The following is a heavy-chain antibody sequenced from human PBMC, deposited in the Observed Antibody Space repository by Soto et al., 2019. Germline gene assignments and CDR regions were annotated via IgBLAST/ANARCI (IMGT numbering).Heavy chain of an antibody. J-gene: IGHJ3*02. D-gene: IGHD6-19*01. CDR3: TRDISPRNGGVWYDAFDI. CDR2: IRHDGSQK. CDR1: GFTFRDYW. Sequence: EVQVVESGGNLVQPGGSLRLSCAASGFTFRDYWMTWVRQAPGKGLEWLANIRHDGSQKYYVDSVKGRFTISRDNAKNSLFLKMDSLRAEDTAVYYCTRDISPRNGGVWYDAFDIWGQGTMVTVSS. V-gene: IGHV3-7*01.